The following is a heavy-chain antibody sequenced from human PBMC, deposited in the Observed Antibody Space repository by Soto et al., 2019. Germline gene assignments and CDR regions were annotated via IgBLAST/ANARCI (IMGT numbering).Heavy chain of an antibody. CDR2: INHSGST. CDR3: ARLYDYIWGSYRYTSFDY. J-gene: IGHJ4*02. D-gene: IGHD3-16*02. V-gene: IGHV4-34*01. Sequence: QVQLQQWGAGLLKPSETLSLTCAVYGGSFSGYYWSWIRQPPGKGLEWIGEINHSGSTNYNPSLKSPVTISVDTAKNQFSLKLSSVTAADTAVYYCARLYDYIWGSYRYTSFDYWGQGTLVTVSS. CDR1: GGSFSGYY.